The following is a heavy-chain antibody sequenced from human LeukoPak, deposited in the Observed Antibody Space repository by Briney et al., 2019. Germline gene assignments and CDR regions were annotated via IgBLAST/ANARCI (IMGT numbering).Heavy chain of an antibody. D-gene: IGHD3-22*01. V-gene: IGHV1-24*01. CDR3: ATETYYYDSSGYYD. J-gene: IGHJ4*02. Sequence: GASVKVSCKVSGYTLTELSMHWVRQAPGKGLEWMGGFDPEDGETIYAQKFQGRVTVTEDTSTDTAYMELSSLRSEDTAVYYCATETYYYDSSGYYDWGQGTLVTVSS. CDR1: GYTLTELS. CDR2: FDPEDGET.